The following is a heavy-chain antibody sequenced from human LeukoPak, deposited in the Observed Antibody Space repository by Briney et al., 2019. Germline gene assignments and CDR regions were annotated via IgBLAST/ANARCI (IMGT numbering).Heavy chain of an antibody. CDR1: GFSFSSYA. CDR2: MKGGGET. J-gene: IGHJ4*02. D-gene: IGHD3-16*01. CDR3: ARASWVSTAGAVC. V-gene: IGHV3-23*01. Sequence: GGSLRLSCAASGFSFSSYAMSWVRRAPARGMEWVSSMKGGGETFYADSVKGRFTLSRDLSRNTVFLQLNNLRVEDTAIYYCARASWVSTAGAVCWGQGTLVTVSS.